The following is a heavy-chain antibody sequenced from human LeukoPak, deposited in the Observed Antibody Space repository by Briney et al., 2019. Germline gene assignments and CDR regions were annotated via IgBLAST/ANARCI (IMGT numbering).Heavy chain of an antibody. CDR1: GGTFSSYT. CDR2: IIPILGIA. V-gene: IGHV1-69*02. CDR3: ATDARSSSWYTDAFDI. D-gene: IGHD6-13*01. Sequence: SVKVSCKASGGTFSSYTISWVRQAPGQGLEWMGRIIPILGIANYAQKFQGRVTITAGKSTSTAYMELSSLRSEDTAVYYCATDARSSSWYTDAFDIWGQGTMVTVSS. J-gene: IGHJ3*02.